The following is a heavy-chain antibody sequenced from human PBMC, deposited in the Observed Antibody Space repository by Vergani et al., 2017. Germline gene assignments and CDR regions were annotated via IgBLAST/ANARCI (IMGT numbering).Heavy chain of an antibody. J-gene: IGHJ6*02. CDR3: ARDSPQVVPAACCYYYYGMDV. CDR2: ISSSGSTI. V-gene: IGHV3-48*03. CDR1: GFTFSSYE. D-gene: IGHD2-2*01. Sequence: EVQLVESGGGLVQPGGSLRLSCAASGFTFSSYEMNWVRQAPGKGLEWVSYISSSGSTIYYADSVKGRFNIPRENAKNSLYLQMNSLRAEDTAVYYCARDSPQVVPAACCYYYYGMDVWGQGTTVTVSS.